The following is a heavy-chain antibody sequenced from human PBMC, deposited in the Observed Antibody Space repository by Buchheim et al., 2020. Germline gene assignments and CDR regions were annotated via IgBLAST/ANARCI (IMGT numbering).Heavy chain of an antibody. J-gene: IGHJ4*02. V-gene: IGHV3-30*04. Sequence: QVQLVESGGGVVQPGRSLRLSCAASGFTFSSYAMHWVRQAPGKGLEWVAVISYDGSNKYYADSVKGRFTISRDNSKNTLYLQMNSLRPEDTAVYYCARDTSMYYDILTGFDYWGQGTL. CDR3: ARDTSMYYDILTGFDY. CDR1: GFTFSSYA. D-gene: IGHD3-9*01. CDR2: ISYDGSNK.